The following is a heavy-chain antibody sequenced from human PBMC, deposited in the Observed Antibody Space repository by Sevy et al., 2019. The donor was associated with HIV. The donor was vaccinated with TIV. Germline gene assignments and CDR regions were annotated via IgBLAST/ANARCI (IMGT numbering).Heavy chain of an antibody. CDR2: ISNDGSDK. D-gene: IGHD6-13*01. CDR3: ANSRGRFHGSSWIYYDYSMDV. J-gene: IGHJ6*02. CDR1: GFIFRNYG. Sequence: GGSLRLSCAASGFIFRNYGMHWVRQAPGKGLEWVALISNDGSDKNDVDSVKGRFTISRDNSKDIVYMQMNSLRVEDTVVYHCANSRGRFHGSSWIYYDYSMDVWGQGTTVTVSS. V-gene: IGHV3-30*18.